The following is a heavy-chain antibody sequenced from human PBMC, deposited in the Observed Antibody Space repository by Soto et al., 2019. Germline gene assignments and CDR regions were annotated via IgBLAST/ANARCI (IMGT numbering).Heavy chain of an antibody. CDR2: IYVGGST. D-gene: IGHD4-4*01. J-gene: IGHJ6*04. CDR1: GFTVSSNY. Sequence: GGSLRLSCAASGFTVSSNYMTWVRQAPGKGLEWLSVIYVGGSTYYADPVKGRFSSSRDDSRNMMYLQINSLRAEDTAVYYCARDPPLLDYNGGLDVWGNGTTVTVSS. CDR3: ARDPPLLDYNGGLDV. V-gene: IGHV3-66*01.